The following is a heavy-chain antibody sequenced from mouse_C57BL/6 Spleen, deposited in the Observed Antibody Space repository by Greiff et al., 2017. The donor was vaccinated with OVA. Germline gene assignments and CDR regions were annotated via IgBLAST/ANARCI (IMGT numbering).Heavy chain of an antibody. CDR2: IHPNSGST. J-gene: IGHJ3*01. CDR1: GYTFTSYW. V-gene: IGHV1-64*01. CDR3: ARGATMVTTTGFAY. Sequence: QVQLQQPGAELVKPGASVKLSCKASGYTFTSYWMHWVKQRPGQGLEWIGMIHPNSGSTNYNEKFKSKAALTVDKSSSTAYMQLSSLTSEESAVYYGARGATMVTTTGFAYWGQGTLVTVSA. D-gene: IGHD2-2*01.